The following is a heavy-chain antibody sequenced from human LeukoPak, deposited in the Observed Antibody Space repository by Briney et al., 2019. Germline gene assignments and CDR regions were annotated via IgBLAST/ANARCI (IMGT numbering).Heavy chain of an antibody. D-gene: IGHD3-16*02. CDR1: GYTFTSYD. Sequence: ASVKVSCKASGYTFTSYDTNWVRQATGQGLEWMGWMNPNSGNTGYAQKFQGRVTMTRNTSISTAYMELSSLRSEDTAVYYCASSPLGFGGAIARLYPDYWGQGTLVTVSS. V-gene: IGHV1-8*01. CDR3: ASSPLGFGGAIARLYPDY. J-gene: IGHJ4*02. CDR2: MNPNSGNT.